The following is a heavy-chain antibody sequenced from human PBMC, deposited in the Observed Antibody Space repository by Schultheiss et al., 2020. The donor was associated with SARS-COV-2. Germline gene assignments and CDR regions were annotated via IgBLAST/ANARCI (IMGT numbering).Heavy chain of an antibody. CDR3: ARHRPGDRTIFGVAKGFEY. V-gene: IGHV4-38-2*01. Sequence: SESLSLTCAVSGYSISSGHYWGWIRQPPGKGLEWIGSIYHNGNRYYNPSLKSRVTTSVDTSNNQVSLRLTSVTAADTAVYYCARHRPGDRTIFGVAKGFEYWGQGTLVTVSS. J-gene: IGHJ4*02. D-gene: IGHD3-3*01. CDR1: GYSISSGHY. CDR2: IYHNGNR.